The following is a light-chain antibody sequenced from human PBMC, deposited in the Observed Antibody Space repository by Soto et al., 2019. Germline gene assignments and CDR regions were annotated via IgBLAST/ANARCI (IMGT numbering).Light chain of an antibody. V-gene: IGKV3-15*01. CDR1: QTVGDN. Sequence: ETAMTQSPVTLSLSPGERATLSCRASQTVGDNVAWYRQNPGQPPSLLIYGASTRAPGVPARFSGSGSGTDFIRTISSLQSEDFGFYYCQQYNNWPLGTFGQGTRVEI. CDR3: QQYNNWPLGT. J-gene: IGKJ1*01. CDR2: GAS.